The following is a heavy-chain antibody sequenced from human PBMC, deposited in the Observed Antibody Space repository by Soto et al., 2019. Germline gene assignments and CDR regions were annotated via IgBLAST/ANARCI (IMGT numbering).Heavy chain of an antibody. CDR3: AREGIRVGYYYYGMDV. CDR2: IYYSGST. Sequence: SETLSLTCTVSGGSISSYYWSWIRQPPGKGLEWIGYIYYSGSTNYNPSLKSRVTISVDTSKNQFSLKLSSVTAADTAVYYCAREGIRVGYYYYGMDVWGQGTTVTVSS. CDR1: GGSISSYY. D-gene: IGHD5-18*01. J-gene: IGHJ6*02. V-gene: IGHV4-59*01.